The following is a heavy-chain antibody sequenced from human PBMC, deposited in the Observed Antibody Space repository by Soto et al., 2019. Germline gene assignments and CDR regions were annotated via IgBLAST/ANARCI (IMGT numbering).Heavy chain of an antibody. CDR3: AREGAVATYHYYYGMDV. CDR2: ISYDGSNK. CDR1: GFTFSSYA. D-gene: IGHD5-12*01. V-gene: IGHV3-30-3*01. J-gene: IGHJ6*02. Sequence: QVQLVESGGGVVQPGRSLRLSCAASGFTFSSYAMHWVRQAPGKGLEWVAVISYDGSNKYYADSVKGRFTISRDNSKNTLYLQMNSLRAEDTAVYYCAREGAVATYHYYYGMDVWGQGTMVTVSS.